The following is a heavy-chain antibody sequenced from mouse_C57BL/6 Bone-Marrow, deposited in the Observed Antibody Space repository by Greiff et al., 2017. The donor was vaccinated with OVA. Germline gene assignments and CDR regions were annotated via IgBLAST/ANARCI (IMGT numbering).Heavy chain of an antibody. J-gene: IGHJ1*03. CDR1: GFTFSDFY. D-gene: IGHD2-5*01. V-gene: IGHV7-1*01. Sequence: EVKVVESGGGLVQSGRSLRLSCATSGFTFSDFYMEWVRQAPGKGLEWIAASRNKANDYTTEYSASVKGRFIVSRDTSQSILYLQMNALRAEDTAIYYCARDANYSNYGWWYFDVWGTGTTVTVSS. CDR2: SRNKANDYTT. CDR3: ARDANYSNYGWWYFDV.